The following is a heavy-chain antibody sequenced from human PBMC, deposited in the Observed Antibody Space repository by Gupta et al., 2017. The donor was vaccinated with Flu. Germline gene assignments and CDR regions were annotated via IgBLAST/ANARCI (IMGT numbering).Heavy chain of an antibody. CDR1: GFRFSTYD. CDR3: TRGSVQLGAAAGDY. D-gene: IGHD6-13*01. Sequence: EVLLVESGGGLVKPGGSLRLSCAASGFRFSTYDMNWARQAPGKGREWVSSITGGSRYKFYPDSLKGRFTISRDNAKNSLFLQMNSLKTEDTALYYCTRGSVQLGAAAGDYWGQGTLVTVSS. CDR2: ITGGSRYK. V-gene: IGHV3-21*01. J-gene: IGHJ4*02.